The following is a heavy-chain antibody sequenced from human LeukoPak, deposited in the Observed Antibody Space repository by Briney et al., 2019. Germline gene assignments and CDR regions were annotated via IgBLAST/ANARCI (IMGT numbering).Heavy chain of an antibody. CDR2: ISSSSSTI. V-gene: IGHV3-48*01. CDR3: ARETPTDYGDYQPFDY. J-gene: IGHJ4*02. D-gene: IGHD4-17*01. CDR1: GFTFSTYS. Sequence: GGSLRLSCAASGFTFSTYSMNWVRQTPGKGLEWVSYISSSSSTIHYLDSVKGGFTISRDNAKNSLYLQMSSLRAEDTAVYYCARETPTDYGDYQPFDYWGQGTLVTVSS.